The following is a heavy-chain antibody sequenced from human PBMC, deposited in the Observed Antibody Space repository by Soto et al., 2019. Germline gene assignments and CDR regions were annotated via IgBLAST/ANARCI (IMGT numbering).Heavy chain of an antibody. CDR1: GFAFTSFH. CDR2: ITSSSDTI. D-gene: IGHD3-22*01. CDR3: ARVVVVIPPGYYYAMDV. Sequence: PGGSLRLSDAASGFAFTSFHMNWVRQAPGRGLEWVAYITSSSDTIYYSDSMKGRFTISRDNGKNSLFLQMNSLRDEDTAVYSCARVVVVIPPGYYYAMDVWGQGTTVTVSS. V-gene: IGHV3-48*02. J-gene: IGHJ6*02.